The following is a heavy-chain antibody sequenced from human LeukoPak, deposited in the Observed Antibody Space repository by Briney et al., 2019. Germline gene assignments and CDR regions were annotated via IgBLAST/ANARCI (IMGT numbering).Heavy chain of an antibody. D-gene: IGHD5-24*01. J-gene: IGHJ4*02. V-gene: IGHV4-38-2*01. CDR3: ARLVEMATIVDY. Sequence: SETLSLTCAVSGYSISSGYYWSWIRQPPGKGLEWIGSIYHSGSTYYNPSLKSRVTISVDTSKNQFSLKLSSVTAADTAVYYCARLVEMATIVDYWGQGTLVTVSS. CDR1: GYSISSGYY. CDR2: IYHSGST.